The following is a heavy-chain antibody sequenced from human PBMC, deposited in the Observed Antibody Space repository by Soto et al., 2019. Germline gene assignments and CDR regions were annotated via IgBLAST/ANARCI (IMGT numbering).Heavy chain of an antibody. V-gene: IGHV4-59*01. CDR3: AGRVPAAYYYGMDV. D-gene: IGHD2-2*01. CDR2: IYYSGST. J-gene: IGHJ6*02. CDR1: GGSISRYY. Sequence: SETLSLTCTVSGGSISRYYWSWIRQPPGKGLEWIGYIYYSGSTNYNPSLKSRVTISVDTSKNQFSLKLSSVTAADTAVYYCAGRVPAAYYYGMDVWGQGTTVTVSS.